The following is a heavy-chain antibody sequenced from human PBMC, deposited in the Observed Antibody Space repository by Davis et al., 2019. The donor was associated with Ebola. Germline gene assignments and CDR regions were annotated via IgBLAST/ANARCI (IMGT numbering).Heavy chain of an antibody. V-gene: IGHV4-4*02. J-gene: IGHJ4*02. D-gene: IGHD3-16*01. CDR3: ARARNYVWGRYYFDY. CDR1: GGSISSSNW. CDR2: IYHSGST. Sequence: MPSETLSLTCAVPGGSISSSNWWSWVRQPPGKGLEWIGEIYHSGSTNYNPSLKSRVTMSVDTSKNQFSLKLSSVTAADTAVYYCARARNYVWGRYYFDYWGQGTLVTVSA.